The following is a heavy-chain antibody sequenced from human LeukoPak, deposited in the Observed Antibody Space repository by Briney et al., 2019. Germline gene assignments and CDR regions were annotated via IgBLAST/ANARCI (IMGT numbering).Heavy chain of an antibody. CDR2: VIASGGTT. CDR1: GFSFRSFA. CDR3: ARAVAWIDP. Sequence: GGSLRLSCAASGFSFRSFAMSWVRQAPGKGLEWVSSVIASGGTTYYVDSVKGRFTISRDNSKNTLDLQMNGLRAEDTAVYYCARAVAWIDPWGQGTLVTVSS. J-gene: IGHJ5*02. D-gene: IGHD6-25*01. V-gene: IGHV3-23*01.